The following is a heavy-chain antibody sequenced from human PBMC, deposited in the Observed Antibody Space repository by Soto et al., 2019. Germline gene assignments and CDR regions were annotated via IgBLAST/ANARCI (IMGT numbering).Heavy chain of an antibody. CDR2: IYPGDSDT. V-gene: IGHV5-51*01. Sequence: GESLKISCKGSGYSFTSYWIGWVRQMPGKGLEWMGIIYPGDSDTRYSPSFQGQVTISADKSISTAYLQWSSLKASDTAMYYCATPRDSSGYRSCYYYGMDVWGHGTTVTVSS. CDR3: ATPRDSSGYRSCYYYGMDV. D-gene: IGHD3-22*01. CDR1: GYSFTSYW. J-gene: IGHJ6*02.